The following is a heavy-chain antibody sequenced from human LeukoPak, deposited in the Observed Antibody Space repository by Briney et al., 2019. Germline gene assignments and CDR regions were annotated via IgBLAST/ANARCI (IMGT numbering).Heavy chain of an antibody. Sequence: SETLSLTCTVSGGSISSDYLSWIRQPAGKGLEWIGRLYNGGSTTYNPSLKSRITMSVDTSKNQFSLRLTSVTAADTAVYYCARDARVQKWFGEVIMTTTYYFDDWGQGTLVTVSS. CDR2: LYNGGST. D-gene: IGHD3-10*01. J-gene: IGHJ4*02. CDR3: ARDARVQKWFGEVIMTTTYYFDD. V-gene: IGHV4-4*07. CDR1: GGSISSDY.